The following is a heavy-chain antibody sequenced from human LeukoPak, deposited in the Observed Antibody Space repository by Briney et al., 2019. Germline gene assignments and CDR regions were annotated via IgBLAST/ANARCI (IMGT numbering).Heavy chain of an antibody. J-gene: IGHJ4*02. Sequence: GASVKVSCKASGYIFTGHYMHWVRQAPGQGLEWMGWINPNSGGTNYAQKFRGRVTMTRDTSISTAYMELGSLGSDDTAVYYCARDQSTSFSSSYHFDYWGQGTLVTVSS. D-gene: IGHD6-6*01. CDR1: GYIFTGHY. CDR2: INPNSGGT. V-gene: IGHV1-2*02. CDR3: ARDQSTSFSSSYHFDY.